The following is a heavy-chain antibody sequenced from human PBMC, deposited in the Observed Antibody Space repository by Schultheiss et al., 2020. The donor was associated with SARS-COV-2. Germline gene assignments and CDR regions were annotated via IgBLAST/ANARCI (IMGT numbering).Heavy chain of an antibody. CDR1: GFTFSSYS. D-gene: IGHD4-17*01. Sequence: GESLKISCAASGFTFSSYSMNWVRQAPGKGLHWVSSISASSSYILYADSVKGRFTISRDNSKNTLYLQMNSLRAEDTAVYYCARGGRSYGDYRRNGMDVWGQGTTVTVSS. V-gene: IGHV3-21*01. CDR3: ARGGRSYGDYRRNGMDV. J-gene: IGHJ6*02. CDR2: ISASSSYI.